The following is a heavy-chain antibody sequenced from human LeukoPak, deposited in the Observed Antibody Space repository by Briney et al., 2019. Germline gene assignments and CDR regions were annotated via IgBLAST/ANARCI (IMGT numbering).Heavy chain of an antibody. V-gene: IGHV4-59*01. J-gene: IGHJ4*02. CDR3: ARGGDILTGYSYYFDY. Sequence: SETLSLTCTVSGGSISSYYWSWIRQPPGKGLEWIEYIYYSGSTNYNPSLKSRVTISVDTSKNQFSLKLSSVTAADTAVYYCARGGDILTGYSYYFDYWGQGTLVTVSS. D-gene: IGHD3-9*01. CDR1: GGSISSYY. CDR2: IYYSGST.